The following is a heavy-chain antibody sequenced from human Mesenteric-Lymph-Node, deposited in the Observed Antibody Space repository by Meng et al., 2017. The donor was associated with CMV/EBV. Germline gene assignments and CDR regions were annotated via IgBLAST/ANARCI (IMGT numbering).Heavy chain of an antibody. V-gene: IGHV4-59*11. CDR3: ARGKGGPTDRSGYCSSTSCYKNYYYGMDV. D-gene: IGHD2-2*03. CDR2: MSYTGST. J-gene: IGHJ6*02. CDR1: GASISGHL. Sequence: SETLSLTCTVSGASISGHLWSWIRQPPGKGLEWIAYMSYTGSTYYNPSLKSRVTISVDTSKKQVSLNMISVTAADTAVYYCARGKGGPTDRSGYCSSTSCYKNYYYGMDVWGQGTTVTVSS.